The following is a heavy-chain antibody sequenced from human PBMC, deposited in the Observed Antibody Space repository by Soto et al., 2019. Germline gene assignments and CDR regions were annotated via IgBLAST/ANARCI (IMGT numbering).Heavy chain of an antibody. CDR1: GGSMKTNVW. J-gene: IGHJ4*02. Sequence: NPSETLSLTCTVSGGSMKTNVWWSWVRQPPGKGLEWIGEIFHNGDTYYNPSLQSRVTMSVDKSKNQFSLMLTSVTAADTAMYYCARDAAVPGEADRFDYWGQGILVTVSS. D-gene: IGHD3-10*01. CDR2: IFHNGDT. CDR3: ARDAAVPGEADRFDY. V-gene: IGHV4-4*02.